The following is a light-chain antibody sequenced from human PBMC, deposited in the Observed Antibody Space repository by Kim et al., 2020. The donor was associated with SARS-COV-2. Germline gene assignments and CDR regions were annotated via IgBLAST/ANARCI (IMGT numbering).Light chain of an antibody. Sequence: SVGDRVTIACRASQSIGTRLNWYQQRPGKAPKLLIYAASTLQGGVPSRFSGTGSGTDFALTISSLQPEDFATYYYQQSYSTPWLTFGGGTKVDIK. CDR2: AAS. CDR1: QSIGTR. V-gene: IGKV1-39*01. CDR3: QQSYSTPWLT. J-gene: IGKJ4*01.